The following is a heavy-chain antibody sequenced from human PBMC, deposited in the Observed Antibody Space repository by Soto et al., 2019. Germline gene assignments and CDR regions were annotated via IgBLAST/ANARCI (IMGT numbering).Heavy chain of an antibody. CDR2: IRSKANSYAT. J-gene: IGHJ4*02. CDR1: GFTFSGSA. D-gene: IGHD4-17*01. V-gene: IGHV3-73*01. CDR3: TRNYGDYLSLFDY. Sequence: EVQLVESGGGLVQPGGSLKLSCAASGFTFSGSAMHWVRQASGKGLEWVGRIRSKANSYATAYAASVKGRFTISRDDSKNTVYLQMNSLKTEDTAVYYCTRNYGDYLSLFDYWGQGTLVTVSS.